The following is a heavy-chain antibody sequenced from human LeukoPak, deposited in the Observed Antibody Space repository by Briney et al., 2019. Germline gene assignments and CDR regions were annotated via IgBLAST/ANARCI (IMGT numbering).Heavy chain of an antibody. J-gene: IGHJ6*03. CDR3: ARLRKSWDGVGYSYYYYMDV. Sequence: GSLRLSCAASGFTFSRYSMNWVRQPPGKGLEWIGSIYYSGSTYYNPSLKSRVTISVDTSKTQFSLKLSSVTAADTAVYYCARLRKSWDGVGYSYYYYMDVWGKGTTAIISS. CDR1: GFTFSRYSMN. D-gene: IGHD6-13*01. CDR2: IYYSGST. V-gene: IGHV4-39*07.